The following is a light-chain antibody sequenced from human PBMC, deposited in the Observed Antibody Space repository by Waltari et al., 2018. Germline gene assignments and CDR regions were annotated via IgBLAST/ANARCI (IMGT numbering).Light chain of an antibody. CDR1: SSDVGVYNY. J-gene: IGLJ2*01. CDR3: SSYAGRNTL. CDR2: EVS. Sequence: QSALTQPPSASGAPGQSVTISCTGTSSDVGVYNYVSWYQQHPGEAPTLLIYEVSKRPAGVPARFSGSKSGNTASLTVSGLQAEDEGDYYCSSYAGRNTLFGGGTKLTVL. V-gene: IGLV2-8*01.